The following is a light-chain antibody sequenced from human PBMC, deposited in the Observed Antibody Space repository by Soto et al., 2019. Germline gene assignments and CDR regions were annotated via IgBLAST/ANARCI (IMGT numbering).Light chain of an antibody. CDR3: MKALQTPT. Sequence: EIVMTQSPLSLPVTPGEPASISCRSSQSLLHSDGYNYLAWYLQKPGHSPQLLIDLASSRASGVPDRFSGSGSGTDFTLKISRVEAGDVGVYYCMKALQTPTFGGGTKVDIK. V-gene: IGKV2-28*01. J-gene: IGKJ4*01. CDR1: QSLLHSDGYNY. CDR2: LAS.